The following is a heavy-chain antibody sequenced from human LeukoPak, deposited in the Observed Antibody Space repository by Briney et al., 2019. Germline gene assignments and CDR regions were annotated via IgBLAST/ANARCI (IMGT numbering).Heavy chain of an antibody. V-gene: IGHV4-34*01. Sequence: SETLSLTCAVYGGSFSGYYWSWIRQPPGKGLEWIGEINHSGSTNYNPSLKSRVTISVDTSKNQFSLKLSSVTAADTAVYYCARAQAQDGYNPWGQGTMVTVSS. CDR2: INHSGST. CDR1: GGSFSGYY. CDR3: ARAQAQDGYNP. D-gene: IGHD5-24*01. J-gene: IGHJ3*01.